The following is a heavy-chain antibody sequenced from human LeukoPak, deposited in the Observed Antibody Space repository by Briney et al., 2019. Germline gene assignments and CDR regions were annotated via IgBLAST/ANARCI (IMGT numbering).Heavy chain of an antibody. J-gene: IGHJ3*02. V-gene: IGHV3-74*01. D-gene: IGHD5-18*01. CDR3: AKNGYSYGEKDAFDI. CDR1: GFTFSSYW. CDR2: INSDGSST. Sequence: GGSLRLSCAASGFTFSSYWMHWVRQAPGKGLVWVSRINSDGSSTSYADSVKGRFTISRDNAKNTLYLQMNSLRVDDTAVYYCAKNGYSYGEKDAFDIWGQGTMVTVSS.